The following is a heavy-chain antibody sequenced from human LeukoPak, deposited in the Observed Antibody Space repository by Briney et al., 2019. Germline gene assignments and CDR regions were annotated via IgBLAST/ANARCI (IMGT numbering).Heavy chain of an antibody. CDR2: ISGSGTTI. CDR1: GFTFSTYE. J-gene: IGHJ4*02. CDR3: VSAYGGLLDY. D-gene: IGHD3-16*01. V-gene: IGHV3-48*03. Sequence: GGSLRLSCAASGFTFSTYEMNWVRQVPGKGLEWVSYISGSGTTIYYADSVKGRFAISRDNTKNSMYLQMNSLRAEDTAVYYCVSAYGGLLDYWGQGTLVAVSS.